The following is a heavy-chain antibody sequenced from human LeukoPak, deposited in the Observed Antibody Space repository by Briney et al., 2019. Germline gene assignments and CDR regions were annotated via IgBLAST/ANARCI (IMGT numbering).Heavy chain of an antibody. J-gene: IGHJ6*02. Sequence: SETLSLTCTVSGGSISSSSYYWGWIRQPPGKGLEWIGSIYYSGSTYYNPSLKSRVTISVDTSKNQFSLKLSSVTAADTAVYYCARDKPDRDGMDVWGQGTTVTVSS. D-gene: IGHD1-14*01. CDR3: ARDKPDRDGMDV. V-gene: IGHV4-39*07. CDR1: GGSISSSSYY. CDR2: IYYSGST.